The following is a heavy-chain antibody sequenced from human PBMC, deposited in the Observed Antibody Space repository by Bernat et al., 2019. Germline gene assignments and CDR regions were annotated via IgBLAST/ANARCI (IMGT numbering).Heavy chain of an antibody. D-gene: IGHD3-10*01. J-gene: IGHJ5*02. CDR1: GGTFSSYA. CDR3: ARSIVQYYGSGSYYTWFDP. V-gene: IGHV1-69*17. CDR2: IIPIFGIA. Sequence: QVQLVQSGAEVKKPGSSVKVSCKASGGTFSSYAISWVRQAPGRGLEWMGGIIPIFGIANYAQKFQGRVTITADKSTSTAYMELSSLRSEDTAVYYCARSIVQYYGSGSYYTWFDPWGQGTLVTVSS.